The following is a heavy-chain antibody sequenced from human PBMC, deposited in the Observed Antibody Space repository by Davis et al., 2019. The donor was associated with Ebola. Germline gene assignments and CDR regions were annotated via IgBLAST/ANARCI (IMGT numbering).Heavy chain of an antibody. CDR2: IYYTGST. Sequence: PGGSLRLSCSVSGVSITSHYWNWIRQPPGKGLEWIGYIYYTGSTTFNPSLRGRLSMSVDTSKNQFSLNLTSVTTADTAVYYCARGLKEEGFFQSWGQGSLVTVSS. CDR3: ARGLKEEGFFQS. CDR1: GVSITSHY. J-gene: IGHJ4*02. D-gene: IGHD2-21*01. V-gene: IGHV4-59*08.